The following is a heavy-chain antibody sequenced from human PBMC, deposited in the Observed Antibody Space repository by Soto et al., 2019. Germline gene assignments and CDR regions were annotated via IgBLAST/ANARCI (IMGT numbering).Heavy chain of an antibody. CDR1: GFTFSSYS. D-gene: IGHD3-22*01. J-gene: IGHJ1*01. Sequence: GGSLRLSCAASGFTFSSYSMNWVRQAPGKGLEWVSYISSSSSTIYYADSVKGRFTISRDNAKNSLYLQMNSLRDEDTAVYYCARDWTYYYDSSGYYIWGQGTLVTVSS. CDR3: ARDWTYYYDSSGYYI. V-gene: IGHV3-48*02. CDR2: ISSSSSTI.